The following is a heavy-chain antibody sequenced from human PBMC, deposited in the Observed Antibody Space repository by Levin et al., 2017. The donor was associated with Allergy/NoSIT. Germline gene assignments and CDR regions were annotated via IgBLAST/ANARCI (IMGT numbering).Heavy chain of an antibody. CDR3: ARGVYSGYETNFDY. CDR1: GYSFTDYY. CDR2: INPNSGGT. D-gene: IGHD5-12*01. V-gene: IGHV1-2*02. J-gene: IGHJ4*02. Sequence: GESLKISCKASGYSFTDYYMHWVRQAHGQGLEWMGWINPNSGGTNDAQKFQGRVTMTRDTSISTAYMELSRLRSDDTAVYYCARGVYSGYETNFDYWGQGTLVTVSS.